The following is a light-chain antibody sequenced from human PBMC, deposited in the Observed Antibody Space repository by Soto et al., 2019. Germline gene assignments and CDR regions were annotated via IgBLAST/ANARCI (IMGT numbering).Light chain of an antibody. J-gene: IGKJ4*01. CDR1: QGISNY. Sequence: DIQMTQSPSSLSASVGDRVTVTCRASQGISNYLVWYQQKPGKVPQVLIYAASILQSGVPSRFSGSGSGTDFTLTISRLQPEDVATYYCQNYNSAPALTFGGGTKVEIK. CDR3: QNYNSAPALT. V-gene: IGKV1-27*01. CDR2: AAS.